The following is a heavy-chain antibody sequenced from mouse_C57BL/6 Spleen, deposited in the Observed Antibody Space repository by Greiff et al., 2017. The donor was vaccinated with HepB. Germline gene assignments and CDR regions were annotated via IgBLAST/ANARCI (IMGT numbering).Heavy chain of an antibody. J-gene: IGHJ2*01. Sequence: QVQLKESGPELVKPGASVKISCKASGYAFSSSWMNWVKQRPGKGLEWIGRIYPGDGDTNYNGKFKGKATLTADKSSSTAYMQLSSLTSEDSAVYFCAREGFTTVVDYWGQGTTLTVSS. CDR2: IYPGDGDT. CDR1: GYAFSSSW. CDR3: AREGFTTVVDY. V-gene: IGHV1-82*01. D-gene: IGHD1-1*01.